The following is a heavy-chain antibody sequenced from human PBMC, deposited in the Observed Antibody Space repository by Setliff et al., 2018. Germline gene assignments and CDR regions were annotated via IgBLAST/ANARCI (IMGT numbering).Heavy chain of an antibody. CDR1: GYIFTSYG. J-gene: IGHJ4*02. V-gene: IGHV1-18*01. D-gene: IGHD3-22*01. Sequence: ASVKVSCKTSGYIFTSYGISWVRLAPGQGLEWMGWISAYNGNTNYAQKLQGWVTMTRDTSISTAYMELSRLRSDDTAVYYCARAYYYDSSGYYFGYWGQGTLVTVSS. CDR2: ISAYNGNT. CDR3: ARAYYYDSSGYYFGY.